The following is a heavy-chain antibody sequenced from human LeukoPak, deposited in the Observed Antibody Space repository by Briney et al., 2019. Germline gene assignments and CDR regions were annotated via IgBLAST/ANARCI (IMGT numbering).Heavy chain of an antibody. CDR3: ARTPQTDWGTKYYFDY. D-gene: IGHD3-16*01. CDR1: GYTFTSYG. J-gene: IGHJ4*02. CDR2: ISTYDGNT. Sequence: ASVKVSCKASGYTFTSYGISWVRQAPGQGLEWMGWISTYDGNTNYAQNLQGRVTMTTDTSTSTAYVELRSLRSDDTAVYYRARTPQTDWGTKYYFDYWGQGTLVIVSS. V-gene: IGHV1-18*01.